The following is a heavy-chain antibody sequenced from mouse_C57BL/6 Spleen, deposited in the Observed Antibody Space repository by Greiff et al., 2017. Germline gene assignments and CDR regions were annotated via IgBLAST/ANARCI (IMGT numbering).Heavy chain of an antibody. CDR1: GYTFTSYW. CDR3: ARGDYDPAWFAY. J-gene: IGHJ3*01. Sequence: QVQLQQPGAELVRPGSSVKLSCKASGYTFTSYWMDWVKQRPGQGLEWIGNIYPSDSETHYNQKFKDKATLTVDKSSSTAYMQLSSLTSEDSAVYYCARGDYDPAWFAYWGQGTLVTVSA. D-gene: IGHD2-4*01. V-gene: IGHV1-61*01. CDR2: IYPSDSET.